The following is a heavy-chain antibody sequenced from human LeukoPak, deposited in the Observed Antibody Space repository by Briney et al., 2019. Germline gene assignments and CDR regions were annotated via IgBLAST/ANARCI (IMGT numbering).Heavy chain of an antibody. J-gene: IGHJ5*02. D-gene: IGHD3-9*01. CDR1: GGSISSGGYS. V-gene: IGHV4-30-2*01. Sequence: SQTLSLTCAVSGGSISSGGYSWSWIRQPPGKGLEWIGYIYHSGSTYYNPSLKSRVTISVDTSKNQFSLKLSSVTAADTAVYYCARGYYDILTGYYPRFDPWGQGTLVTVSS. CDR3: ARGYYDILTGYYPRFDP. CDR2: IYHSGST.